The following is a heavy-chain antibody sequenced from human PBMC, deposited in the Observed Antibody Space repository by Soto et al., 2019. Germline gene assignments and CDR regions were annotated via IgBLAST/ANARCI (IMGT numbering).Heavy chain of an antibody. CDR3: ARAEYKWNYGTTDYYYYYGTDV. CDR1: GDIVSSNSAA. CDR2: TYYRSKWYN. V-gene: IGHV6-1*01. D-gene: IGHD1-7*01. J-gene: IGHJ6*04. Sequence: SQALSLTCAISGDIVSSNSAAWNWIRQSPSRGLEWLGRTYYRSKWYNDYAVSVKSRITINPDTSKNQFSLQLNSVTPEDTAVYYCARAEYKWNYGTTDYYYYYGTDVWGKGTTVTVSP.